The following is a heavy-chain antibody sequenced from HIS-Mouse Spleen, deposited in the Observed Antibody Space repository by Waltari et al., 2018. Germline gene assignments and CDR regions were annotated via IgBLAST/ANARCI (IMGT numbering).Heavy chain of an antibody. CDR3: AKASSGWLDY. D-gene: IGHD6-19*01. Sequence: QVQLVESGGGVVQPGRSLRLSWAASGFTFRSYGMPWVRQAPGKGLEWVAVISYDGSNKYYADSVKGRFSISRDNSKNTLYLQMNSLRAEDTAVYYCAKASSGWLDYWGQGTLVTVSS. CDR1: GFTFRSYG. CDR2: ISYDGSNK. J-gene: IGHJ4*02. V-gene: IGHV3-30*18.